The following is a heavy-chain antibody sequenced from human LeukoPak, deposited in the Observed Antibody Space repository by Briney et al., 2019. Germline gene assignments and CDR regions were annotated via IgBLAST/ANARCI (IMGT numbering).Heavy chain of an antibody. D-gene: IGHD4-17*01. Sequence: PSETLSLTCAVYGASSTNFYCSWVRQPPGERLEWIGEITHDGRINYNPSLKSRVTISLGTSQNHFSLKLRSVTAADTAVYYCAAIYGDYSDFEYWDQGSLVTVSS. CDR3: AAIYGDYSDFEY. V-gene: IGHV4-34*01. CDR1: GASSTNFY. J-gene: IGHJ4*02. CDR2: ITHDGRI.